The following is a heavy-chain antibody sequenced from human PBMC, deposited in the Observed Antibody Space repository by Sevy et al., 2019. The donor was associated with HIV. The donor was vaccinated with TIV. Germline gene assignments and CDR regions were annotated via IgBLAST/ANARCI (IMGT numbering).Heavy chain of an antibody. CDR1: GFTFSSFW. Sequence: GGSLRLSCAASGFTFSSFWMHWVRQAPGKGLEWVANIKQDGSEKYYVHSVKGRFTISRDNAKNSLYLQMSSLRAEDTAVYYCAREIGGGNSFWGQGTLVTVSS. D-gene: IGHD1-1*01. V-gene: IGHV3-7*01. J-gene: IGHJ4*02. CDR3: AREIGGGNSF. CDR2: IKQDGSEK.